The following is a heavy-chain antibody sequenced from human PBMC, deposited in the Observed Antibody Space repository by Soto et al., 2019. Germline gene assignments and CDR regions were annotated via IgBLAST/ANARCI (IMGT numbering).Heavy chain of an antibody. CDR1: GASIISDGYY. V-gene: IGHV4-31*03. CDR3: ARVPTYYQAIIGYQPFHP. D-gene: IGHD3-22*01. J-gene: IGHJ5*02. Sequence: QVQLQESGPGLVEPSQTLSLICTVSGASIISDGYYWTWIRQHPGKGLEWLGYIHYSGGATYSPSYNPSLKSRIDISVDTSKRLFSLKLTSVSAADTAVYYCARVPTYYQAIIGYQPFHPWGQGTLVTVSS. CDR2: IHYSGGATYSP.